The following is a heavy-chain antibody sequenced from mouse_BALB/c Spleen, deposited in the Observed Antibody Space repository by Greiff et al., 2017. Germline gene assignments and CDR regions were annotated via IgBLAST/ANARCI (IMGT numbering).Heavy chain of an antibody. Sequence: VQLKESGPGLVKPSQSLSLTCSVTGYSITSGYYWNWIRQFPGNKLEWMGYINYDGNNKYNPSLKNRISITRDTSKNQFFLKLNSVTTEDTATYYCAQLLYWYFDVWGAGTTVTVSS. CDR1: GYSITSGYY. CDR2: INYDGNN. V-gene: IGHV3-6*02. D-gene: IGHD4-1*02. CDR3: AQLLYWYFDV. J-gene: IGHJ1*01.